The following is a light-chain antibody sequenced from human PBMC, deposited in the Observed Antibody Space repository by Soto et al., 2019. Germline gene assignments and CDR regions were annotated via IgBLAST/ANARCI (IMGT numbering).Light chain of an antibody. Sequence: QSALTQPASVSGSPGQSITISCTGTSSDIGAFTFFSWYQQHPGKVPQLMIFDVNRRPSGVSDRFSGSKSGNTASLTISGLQAEDEGDYYCSSYTRSSTHVFGSGTKLTVL. CDR3: SSYTRSSTHV. V-gene: IGLV2-14*03. J-gene: IGLJ1*01. CDR2: DVN. CDR1: SSDIGAFTF.